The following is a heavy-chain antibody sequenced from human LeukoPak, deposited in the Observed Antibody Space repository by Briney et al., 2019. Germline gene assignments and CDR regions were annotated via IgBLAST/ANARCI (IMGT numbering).Heavy chain of an antibody. D-gene: IGHD2-8*02. J-gene: IGHJ3*01. V-gene: IGHV1-18*04. CDR1: GYSFSRSG. Sequence: ASVTVSCKVSGYSFSRSGITWVRLAPGQGLEWMGWISTLNGNKHYAQKFQDRVTLTTDTSTTTAHMELRSLRDDDTAVYYCARARDSENWWGAFDVWGQGTMVTVSS. CDR3: ARARDSENWWGAFDV. CDR2: ISTLNGNK.